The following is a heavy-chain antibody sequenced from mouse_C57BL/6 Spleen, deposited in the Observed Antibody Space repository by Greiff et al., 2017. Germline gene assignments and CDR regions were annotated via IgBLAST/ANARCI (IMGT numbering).Heavy chain of an antibody. CDR1: GYTFTSYW. V-gene: IGHV1-61*01. D-gene: IGHD2-4*01. J-gene: IGHJ2*01. Sequence: QVQLQQPGAELVRPGSSVKLSCKASGYTFTSYWMDWVKQRPGQGLEWIGNIYPSDSETHYNQKFKDKATLTVDKSSSTAYMQLSSLTSEDSAVYYCARSHDYGYYFDYWGQGTTLTVSS. CDR2: IYPSDSET. CDR3: ARSHDYGYYFDY.